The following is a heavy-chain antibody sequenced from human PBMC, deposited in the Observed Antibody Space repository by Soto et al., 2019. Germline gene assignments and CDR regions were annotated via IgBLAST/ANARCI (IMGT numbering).Heavy chain of an antibody. V-gene: IGHV1-2*02. CDR3: ARSLTEGYCTITGCYTRPLYGMDV. J-gene: IGHJ6*02. CDR2: INPNSGDT. Sequence: ASVKVSCKASGYTFTGYYMHWVRQVPGQGLEWMGWINPNSGDTKYVQEFQGRVTVTRDTPTSTAYMELSRLTSDDTAVYYCARSLTEGYCTITGCYTRPLYGMDVWGQGTTVTVSS. D-gene: IGHD2-2*02. CDR1: GYTFTGYY.